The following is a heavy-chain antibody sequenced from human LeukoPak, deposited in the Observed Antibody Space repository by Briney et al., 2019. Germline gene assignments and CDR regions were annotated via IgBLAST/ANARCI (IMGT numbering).Heavy chain of an antibody. V-gene: IGHV4-34*01. J-gene: IGHJ4*02. D-gene: IGHD3-22*01. CDR2: INHSGST. CDR1: GGSFSGYY. CDR3: ARARIAARRKYYYDSSGYLVFDY. Sequence: PSETLSLTCAVHGGSFSGYYWSWIRQPPGKGLEWIGEINHSGSTNYNPSLKSRVTISVDTSKNQFSLKLSSVTAADTAVYYCARARIAARRKYYYDSSGYLVFDYWGQGTLVTVSS.